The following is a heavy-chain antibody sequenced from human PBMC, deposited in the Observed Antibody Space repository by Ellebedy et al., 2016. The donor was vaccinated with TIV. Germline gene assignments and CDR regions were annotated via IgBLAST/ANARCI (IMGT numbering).Heavy chain of an antibody. V-gene: IGHV4-4*02. CDR2: IYQQHGGT. Sequence: SETLSLTXAVSGGSFSSRNWWSWVRQPPGQGLEWIGEIYQQHGGTNYNPSLKTRLTMSIDNSNNQLSLRLFSVTAADTAVYYCARHGSGSYHSRDAFDTWGRGTMVSVSS. CDR1: GGSFSSRNW. J-gene: IGHJ3*02. CDR3: ARHGSGSYHSRDAFDT. D-gene: IGHD3-10*01.